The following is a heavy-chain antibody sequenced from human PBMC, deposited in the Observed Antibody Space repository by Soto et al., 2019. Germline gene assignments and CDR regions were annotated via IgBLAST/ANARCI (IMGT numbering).Heavy chain of an antibody. Sequence: QVQLQESGPGLVKPSQTLSLTCTVSGGSISSGDYYWSWIRQPPGKGLEGIGYLYYSGSTYYNPSLKSRVTISVDTSKNQFSLKLSSVTAADTAVYYCKGDSSGYFLGEDVWGQGTTVTVSS. J-gene: IGHJ6*02. CDR3: KGDSSGYFLGEDV. CDR2: LYYSGST. CDR1: GGSISSGDYY. D-gene: IGHD3-22*01. V-gene: IGHV4-30-4*01.